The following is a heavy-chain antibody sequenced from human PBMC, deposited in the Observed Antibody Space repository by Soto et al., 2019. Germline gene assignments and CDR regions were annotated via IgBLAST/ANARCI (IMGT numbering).Heavy chain of an antibody. CDR2: ISYDGRNK. CDR1: GFTFSSYA. Sequence: QVQLVESGGGVVQPGRSLRLSCTASGFTFSSYAMHWVRQAPGKGLEWVAVISYDGRNKYYADSVKGRFTISRDNSKNTLFLQMNSLRAENTAVYYGARPDYGSGSYPAYWGQGTLVPVSS. D-gene: IGHD3-10*01. V-gene: IGHV3-30-3*01. CDR3: ARPDYGSGSYPAY. J-gene: IGHJ4*02.